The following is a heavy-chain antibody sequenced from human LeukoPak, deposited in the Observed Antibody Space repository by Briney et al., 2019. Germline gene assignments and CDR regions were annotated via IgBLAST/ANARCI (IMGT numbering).Heavy chain of an antibody. V-gene: IGHV3-74*03. CDR3: TRDVSQSSSWYGEFDY. J-gene: IGHJ4*02. CDR1: GFTFSSYW. CDR2: INSDGSST. D-gene: IGHD6-13*01. Sequence: GGSLRLSCAASGFTFSSYWMSWVRQAPGKGLVWVSRINSDGSSTTYADSVKGRFTISRDNAKNTLYLQMNSLRDEDTAVYYCTRDVSQSSSWYGEFDYWGQGTQVTVSS.